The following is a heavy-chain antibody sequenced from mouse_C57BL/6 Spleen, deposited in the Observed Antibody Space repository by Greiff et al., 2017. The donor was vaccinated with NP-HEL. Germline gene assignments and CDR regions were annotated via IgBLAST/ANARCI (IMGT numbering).Heavy chain of an antibody. Sequence: VQLQQSGAELVRPGASVKLSCTASGFNIKDDYMHWVKQRPEQGLEWIGWIDPENGDTEYASKFQGKATITADTSSNTAYLLLISLSSEDTAVYYCTTLSYYSNYGYWGQGTTLTVSS. CDR1: GFNIKDDY. D-gene: IGHD2-5*01. CDR3: TTLSYYSNYGY. J-gene: IGHJ2*01. V-gene: IGHV14-4*01. CDR2: IDPENGDT.